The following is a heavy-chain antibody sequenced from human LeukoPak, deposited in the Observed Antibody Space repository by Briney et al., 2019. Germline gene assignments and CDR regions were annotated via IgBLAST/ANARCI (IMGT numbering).Heavy chain of an antibody. CDR1: GYSISSSYY. D-gene: IGHD6-19*01. CDR2: IYYSGST. J-gene: IGHJ4*02. V-gene: IGHV4-38-2*02. Sequence: SETLSLTCTVSGYSISSSYYWGWIRQPPGKGLEWIGSIYYSGSTYYNPSLKSRVTISVDTSKNQFSLKLSSVTAAGTAVYYCAVSGYSSGWLHFDYWGQGTLVTVSS. CDR3: AVSGYSSGWLHFDY.